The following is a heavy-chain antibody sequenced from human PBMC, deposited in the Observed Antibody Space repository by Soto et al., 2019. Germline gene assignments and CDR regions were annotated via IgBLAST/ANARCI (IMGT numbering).Heavy chain of an antibody. V-gene: IGHV1-18*01. D-gene: IGHD6-13*01. CDR2: TSADSGNT. CDR1: GYSFTNYG. J-gene: IGHJ4*02. CDR3: ARYSSSWHTEY. Sequence: QVELVQSGAEVRKPGASVKVSCKASGYSFTNYGISWVRQAPGQGHEWMGWTSADSGNTNYAQKFQGRVNMPTDTYTSRTYMEMRSLRCDDTAVYYCARYSSSWHTEYWGQGTLVTVSS.